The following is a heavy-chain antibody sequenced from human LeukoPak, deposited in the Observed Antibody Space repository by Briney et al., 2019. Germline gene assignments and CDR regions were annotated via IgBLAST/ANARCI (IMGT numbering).Heavy chain of an antibody. Sequence: PGGSPRLSCAASGFTFSDYTMNWVRHAPGKGLEWVSSVSGTRTYIYYADSVKGRFTISRDNAKNSLYLQMNSLRAEDTAVYYCARMSGYYDYWGQGTLVTVSS. V-gene: IGHV3-21*01. J-gene: IGHJ4*02. CDR2: VSGTRTYI. CDR3: ARMSGYYDY. CDR1: GFTFSDYT.